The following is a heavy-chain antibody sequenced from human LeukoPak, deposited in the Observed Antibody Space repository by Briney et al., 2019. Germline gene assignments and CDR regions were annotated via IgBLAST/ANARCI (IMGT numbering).Heavy chain of an antibody. D-gene: IGHD3-10*01. CDR3: AVRVQN. J-gene: IGHJ4*02. Sequence: GGSLRLSCAASGFTFSNYEINWVRQAPGKGLEWVSYISSSGNTIYYADSVKGRFAISRDNAKNSLYLQMNSLRAEDTAVYYCAVRVQNWGQGTLVTVTS. CDR2: ISSSGNTI. V-gene: IGHV3-48*03. CDR1: GFTFSNYE.